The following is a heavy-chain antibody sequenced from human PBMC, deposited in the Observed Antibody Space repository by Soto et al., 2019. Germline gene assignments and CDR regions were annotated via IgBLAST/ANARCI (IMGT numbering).Heavy chain of an antibody. CDR1: GFTVSNTY. CDR3: ARANEVAWFDS. Sequence: GGSLRLSCEASGFTVSNTYMSWIRQAPGRGLEWVSIIYGGGRTYYTDSVKGRFTISKDNDKNSLYLQMNNLRAEDTATYYCARANEVAWFDSWGLGTLVTV. D-gene: IGHD2-15*01. CDR2: IYGGGRT. J-gene: IGHJ5*01. V-gene: IGHV3-66*01.